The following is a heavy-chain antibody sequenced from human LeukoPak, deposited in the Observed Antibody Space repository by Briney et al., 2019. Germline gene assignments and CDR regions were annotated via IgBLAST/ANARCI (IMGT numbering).Heavy chain of an antibody. Sequence: SETLSLTCTVSGGSISSYYWSWIRQPPGKGLEWIGYIYSSGRTSYNPSLKSRVTISVDTSKNQFSLKLSSVTAADTAVYFCARAYSSSWYFNWFDPWGQGTQVTVSS. J-gene: IGHJ5*02. V-gene: IGHV4-59*08. CDR3: ARAYSSSWYFNWFDP. CDR2: IYSSGRT. CDR1: GGSISSYY. D-gene: IGHD6-13*01.